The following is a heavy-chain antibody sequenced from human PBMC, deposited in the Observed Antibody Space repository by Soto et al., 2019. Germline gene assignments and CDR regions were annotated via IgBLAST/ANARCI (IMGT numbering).Heavy chain of an antibody. Sequence: QVQLVESGGGVVQPGRSLRLTCAASGFPFNIFGIHWVRQAPGAGLEWVAVIWHDGSKEYYADSVKGRFTISRDNSKNTVYLQMSSLRGDDTAVYYCARSGCSGGTCYRGYDGFDIWGQGTMVTVSS. J-gene: IGHJ3*02. D-gene: IGHD2-15*01. CDR2: IWHDGSKE. CDR3: ARSGCSGGTCYRGYDGFDI. V-gene: IGHV3-33*01. CDR1: GFPFNIFG.